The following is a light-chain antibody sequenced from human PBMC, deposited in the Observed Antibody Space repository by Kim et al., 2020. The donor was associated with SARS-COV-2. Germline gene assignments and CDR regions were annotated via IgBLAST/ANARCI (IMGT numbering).Light chain of an antibody. J-gene: IGLJ3*02. CDR3: LLYFGGAWV. CDR2: RTS. Sequence: QAVVTQEPSLTVSPGGTVTLTCASSTGAVSSGHYPNWFQQKPGLAPRPLIYRTSNKYSWTPARFSASLLGDKPALTLSGVQPEDEAEYYCLLYFGGAWVFGGGTQLTVL. CDR1: TGAVSSGHY. V-gene: IGLV7-43*01.